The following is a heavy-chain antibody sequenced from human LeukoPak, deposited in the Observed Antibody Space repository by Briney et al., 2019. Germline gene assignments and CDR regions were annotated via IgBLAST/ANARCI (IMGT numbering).Heavy chain of an antibody. J-gene: IGHJ4*02. CDR2: ISGSGGSK. CDR1: GFTFSSYA. V-gene: IGHV3-23*01. Sequence: GGSLRLSCAASGFTFSSYAMNWVRQAPGKGLEWVSTISGSGGSKHYADSVEGRFTISRDNSKNTLYLQMNSLRAEDTAVYYCAKRTGYSSGCLGYWGQGTLVAVSS. CDR3: AKRTGYSSGCLGY. D-gene: IGHD6-19*01.